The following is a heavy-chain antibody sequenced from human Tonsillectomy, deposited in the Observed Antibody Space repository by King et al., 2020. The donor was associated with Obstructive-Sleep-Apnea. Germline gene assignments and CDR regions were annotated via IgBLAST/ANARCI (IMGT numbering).Heavy chain of an antibody. CDR1: GYTFTSYD. V-gene: IGHV1-8*01. J-gene: IGHJ6*02. D-gene: IGHD3-22*01. CDR3: ARGSAYDSSGYYFSYYGMDV. CDR2: MNPNSGNT. Sequence: KLVQSGAEVKKPGASVKVSCQASGYTFTSYDINWVRQATGQGLEWMGWMNPNSGNTGYAQKFQDRVTMTRNTSISTAYMELSSLRSEDTAVYYCARGSAYDSSGYYFSYYGMDVWGQGTTVTVSS.